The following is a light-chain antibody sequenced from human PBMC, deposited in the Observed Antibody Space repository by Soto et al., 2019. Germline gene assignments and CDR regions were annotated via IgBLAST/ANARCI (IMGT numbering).Light chain of an antibody. Sequence: QPVLTQSPSASASLGASVKLTCTLSSGHSSYAIAWHQQQPEKGPRYLMNLNNDGSHSKGDGIPDRFSGSSSGAERYLTISSLPSEDEADYYCQTWGTGINWVFGGGTKLTVL. CDR1: SGHSSYA. CDR3: QTWGTGINWV. J-gene: IGLJ3*02. CDR2: LNNDGSH. V-gene: IGLV4-69*02.